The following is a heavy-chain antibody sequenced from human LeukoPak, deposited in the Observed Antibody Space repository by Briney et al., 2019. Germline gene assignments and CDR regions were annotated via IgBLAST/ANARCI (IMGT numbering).Heavy chain of an antibody. D-gene: IGHD3-22*01. CDR2: IYPGDSDT. V-gene: IGHV5-51*01. CDR1: GYSFTRYW. J-gene: IGHJ4*02. CDR3: ARGTDYYESSGYYSPFDY. Sequence: GESLKISCKGSGYSFTRYWIGWVRQMPGKGLERMGSIYPGDSDTRYSPSFQGQVTISADKSFSTAYLQWSSLKASDTAMYYCARGTDYYESSGYYSPFDYWGQGTLVTVSS.